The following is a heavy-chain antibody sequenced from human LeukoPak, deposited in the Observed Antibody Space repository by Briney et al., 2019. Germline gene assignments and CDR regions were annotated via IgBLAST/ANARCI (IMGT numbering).Heavy chain of an antibody. Sequence: RGSLRLSCAASGFTFSSYWMSWVRQAPGKGLEWVANIKQDGSEKYYVDSVKGRFTISRDNAKNSLYLQMNSLRAEDTAGYYCAELGITMIGGVWGKGTTVTISS. V-gene: IGHV3-7*01. CDR1: GFTFSSYW. J-gene: IGHJ6*04. CDR3: AELGITMIGGV. D-gene: IGHD3-10*02. CDR2: IKQDGSEK.